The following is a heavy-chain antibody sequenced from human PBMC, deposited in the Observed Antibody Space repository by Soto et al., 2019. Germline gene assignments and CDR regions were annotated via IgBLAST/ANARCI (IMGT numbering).Heavy chain of an antibody. CDR2: ISSSGSTI. D-gene: IGHD3-22*01. CDR1: GFTFSDYY. J-gene: IGHJ6*02. Sequence: PGGSLRLSCAASGFTFSDYYMSWIRQAPGKGLEWVSYISSSGSTIYYADSVKGRFTISRDNAKNSLYLQMNSLRAEDTAVYYCARGDDSSGYYFSYYYYGMDVWGQGTTVTVSS. CDR3: ARGDDSSGYYFSYYYYGMDV. V-gene: IGHV3-11*01.